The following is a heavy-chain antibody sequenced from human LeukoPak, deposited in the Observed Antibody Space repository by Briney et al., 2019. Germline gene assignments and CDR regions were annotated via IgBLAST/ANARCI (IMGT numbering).Heavy chain of an antibody. V-gene: IGHV4-59*01. Sequence: KSSETLSLTCTVSGGSISSYYWSWIRQPPGKGLEWIGYIYYSGNTNYNPSLKTRVTISVDTFKNQFSLKLSSVTAADMAVYYCARAGSWKLNFDYWGQGTLVTVSS. J-gene: IGHJ4*02. CDR3: ARAGSWKLNFDY. D-gene: IGHD6-13*01. CDR2: IYYSGNT. CDR1: GGSISSYY.